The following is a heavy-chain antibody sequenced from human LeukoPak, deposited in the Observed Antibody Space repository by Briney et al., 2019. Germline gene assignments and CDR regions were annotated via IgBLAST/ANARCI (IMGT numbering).Heavy chain of an antibody. V-gene: IGHV1-2*02. CDR1: GYTFTGYY. D-gene: IGHD3-3*01. J-gene: IGHJ4*02. Sequence: ASVKVSCKASGYTFTGYYMHWVRQAPGQGLEWMGWINPNSGGTNYAQKFQGRVTMTRDTSISTAYMELSRLRSDDTAVYYCARAFYDFWSGYYNPHSDYWGQGTLVTVSS. CDR2: INPNSGGT. CDR3: ARAFYDFWSGYYNPHSDY.